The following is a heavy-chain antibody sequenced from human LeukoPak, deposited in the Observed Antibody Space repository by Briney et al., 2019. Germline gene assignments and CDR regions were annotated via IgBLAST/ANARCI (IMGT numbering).Heavy chain of an antibody. CDR3: ARAAYSSGWPVLIPYYFDY. CDR1: GYTFTNYG. CDR2: IDVYNGKT. J-gene: IGHJ4*02. Sequence: ASVMVSCKASGYTFTNYGLSWVRQAPGQGLEWMGWIDVYNGKTNYAQKFQGRVTMTTDTSTSTACMELRSLRSDDTALYYCARAAYSSGWPVLIPYYFDYWGQGTLVTVSS. D-gene: IGHD6-19*01. V-gene: IGHV1-18*04.